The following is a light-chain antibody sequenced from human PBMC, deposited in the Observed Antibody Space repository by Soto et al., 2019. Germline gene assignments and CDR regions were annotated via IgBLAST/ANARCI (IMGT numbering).Light chain of an antibody. CDR1: SSDVGGYNY. J-gene: IGLJ1*01. CDR2: EVN. V-gene: IGLV2-8*01. Sequence: QSVLTQPRSASGSPGQSVAISCTGTSSDVGGYNYVSWYQQHPGKAPNLMIYEVNQRPSGVPDRFSGSKSGNTASLTVSGLQAEDAAGYYCSSYAGSSNVFGTGTKVTVL. CDR3: SSYAGSSNV.